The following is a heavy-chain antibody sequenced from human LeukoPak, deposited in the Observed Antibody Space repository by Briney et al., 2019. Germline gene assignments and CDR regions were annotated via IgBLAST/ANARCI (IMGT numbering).Heavy chain of an antibody. CDR1: GGSFSGYY. J-gene: IGHJ4*02. V-gene: IGHV4-34*01. CDR3: ARGYYYDSSGYYPNYFDY. D-gene: IGHD3-22*01. CDR2: INHSGST. Sequence: SETLSLTCAVYGGSFSGYYWSWIRQPPGKGLEWIGEINHSGSTNSNPSLKSRVTISVDTSKNQFSLKLSSVTAADTAVYYCARGYYYDSSGYYPNYFDYWGQGTLVTVSS.